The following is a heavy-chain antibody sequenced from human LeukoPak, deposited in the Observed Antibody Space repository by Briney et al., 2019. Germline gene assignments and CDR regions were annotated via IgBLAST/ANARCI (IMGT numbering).Heavy chain of an antibody. V-gene: IGHV3-23*01. D-gene: IGHD3-9*01. CDR2: ISGSGGST. CDR3: AKDQKYVLRYFDGGYDAFDI. CDR1: GFTFSSYA. Sequence: TGGSLRLSCAASGFTFSSYAMSWVRQAPGKGLEWVSAISGSGGSTYYADSVKGRFTISRDNSKNTLYLQMNSLRAEDTAVYYCAKDQKYVLRYFDGGYDAFDIWGQGTMVTVSS. J-gene: IGHJ3*02.